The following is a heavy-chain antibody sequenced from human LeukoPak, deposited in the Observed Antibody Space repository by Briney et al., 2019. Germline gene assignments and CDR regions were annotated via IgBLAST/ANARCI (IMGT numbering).Heavy chain of an antibody. D-gene: IGHD6-25*01. CDR2: MYSGGNT. Sequence: PSETLSLTCIVSGGSVINYYWSWIRQPAGKGLEWIGRMYSGGNTIYNPSLMSRVTMSVDASKNQFSLKLSSVTAADTAVYYCASQAAHKPMGVWGQGTTVTVSS. CDR1: GGSVINYY. CDR3: ASQAAHKPMGV. J-gene: IGHJ6*02. V-gene: IGHV4-4*07.